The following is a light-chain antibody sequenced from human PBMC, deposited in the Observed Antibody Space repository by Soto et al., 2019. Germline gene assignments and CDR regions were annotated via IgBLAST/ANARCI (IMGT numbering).Light chain of an antibody. J-gene: IGKJ4*02. CDR3: QQYNSYSPLT. Sequence: QVPRCDSTVSACGGHRIGITCRTSQSISSWLAWYQQKPRKAPKLLIYKASSLESGVPSRFSGSGSGTEFTLTISSLQPDPFATYYCQQYNSYSPLTFGGGTKVDIK. V-gene: IGKV1-5*03. CDR2: KAS. CDR1: QSISSW.